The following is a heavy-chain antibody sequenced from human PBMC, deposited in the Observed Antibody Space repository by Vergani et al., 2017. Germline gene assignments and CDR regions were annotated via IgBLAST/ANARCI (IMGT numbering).Heavy chain of an antibody. CDR1: GYTFTGYY. CDR3: ARDPGYYGSGTPSYYYDGMDV. D-gene: IGHD3-10*01. J-gene: IGHJ6*02. CDR2: INPNSGGT. Sequence: QVQLVQSGAEVKKPGASVKVSCKASGYTFTGYYMHWVRQPPGQGLELMGWINPNSGGTNYAQQFQGRVTMTRYTSISTAYMELSRLRSDDTAVYYCARDPGYYGSGTPSYYYDGMDVWGQGTTVTVSS. V-gene: IGHV1-2*02.